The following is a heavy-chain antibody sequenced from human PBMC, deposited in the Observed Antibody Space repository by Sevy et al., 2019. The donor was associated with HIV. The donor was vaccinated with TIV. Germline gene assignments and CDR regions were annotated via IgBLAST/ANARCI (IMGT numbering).Heavy chain of an antibody. J-gene: IGHJ3*02. CDR2: IYSSGST. CDR3: ARSPDSSGYYPAFDI. D-gene: IGHD3-22*01. CDR1: GGSVRSGSYY. Sequence: SETLSLTCTVSGGSVRSGSYYWSWIRQPPGKGLEWIGYIYSSGSTISNPSLESRVSISVDTSKNQVSLKLASVTAADTAVYYCARSPDSSGYYPAFDIWGHGTMVTVSS. V-gene: IGHV4-61*01.